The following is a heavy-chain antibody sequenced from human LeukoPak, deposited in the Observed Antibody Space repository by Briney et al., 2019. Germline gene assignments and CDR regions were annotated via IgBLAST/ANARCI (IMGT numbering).Heavy chain of an antibody. D-gene: IGHD3-10*01. V-gene: IGHV4-4*02. CDR3: ATVSVFFYDSGSYYTFDY. CDR1: GGSISSSKW. CDR2: IYHSGST. J-gene: IGHJ4*02. Sequence: SETLSLTCAVSGGSISSSKWWSWVRQPPGKGLEWIGEIYHSGSTNYNPSLKSRVTISVDKSKNQFSLKLSSVTAADTAVYYCATVSVFFYDSGSYYTFDYWGQGALDAVSS.